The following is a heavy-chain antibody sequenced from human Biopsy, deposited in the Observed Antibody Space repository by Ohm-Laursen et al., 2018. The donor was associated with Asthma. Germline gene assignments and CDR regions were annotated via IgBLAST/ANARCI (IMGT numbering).Heavy chain of an antibody. CDR2: IYHTGTT. D-gene: IGHD3-3*01. Sequence: GTLSLTCIVSGGSISGFYWSWIRQPPGKGLEWIGYIYHTGTTNYNPSLKSRVSISVDTSKNQFSLKLTSVTAADTAVYYCARDFGGWYYFDNWGQGSLVTVSS. V-gene: IGHV4-59*01. CDR3: ARDFGGWYYFDN. J-gene: IGHJ4*02. CDR1: GGSISGFY.